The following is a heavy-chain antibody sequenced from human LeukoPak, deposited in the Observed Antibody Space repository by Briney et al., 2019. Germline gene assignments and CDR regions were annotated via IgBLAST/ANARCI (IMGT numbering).Heavy chain of an antibody. CDR1: GFTFGSYG. CDR2: ISYDRSET. V-gene: IGHV3-30*03. J-gene: IGHJ4*02. D-gene: IGHD6-25*01. CDR3: AREGGYYFDH. Sequence: GRSLRLSCAASGFTFGSYGMHWVRQAPGKGLEWVAFISYDRSETYYADSVKGRFSISRDNSKNTVYLQMNSLRTEDRAVHYCAREGGYYFDHWGQGTLVTVSS.